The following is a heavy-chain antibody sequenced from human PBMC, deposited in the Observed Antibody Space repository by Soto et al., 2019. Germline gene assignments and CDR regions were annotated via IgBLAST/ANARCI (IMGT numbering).Heavy chain of an antibody. CDR3: ASTDYVAYYMDV. CDR2: IYYSGNT. CDR1: GGSISSGYY. J-gene: IGHJ6*03. V-gene: IGHV4-31*03. Sequence: QVQLQESGPGLVKPSQTLSLTCSVSGGSISSGYYWTWIRQHPGKGLEWIGYIYYSGNTYYNPSRKSRVTISVDASKNQFSLKLSSVTAADTAVYYCASTDYVAYYMDVWGQGPTVTVSS. D-gene: IGHD3-10*02.